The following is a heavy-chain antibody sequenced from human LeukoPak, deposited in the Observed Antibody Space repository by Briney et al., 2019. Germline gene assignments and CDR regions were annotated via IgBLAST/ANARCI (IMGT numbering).Heavy chain of an antibody. CDR1: GVSISSSGYY. CDR3: ARGNDFWSGSEDY. CDR2: IYHSGST. D-gene: IGHD3-3*01. Sequence: SETLSLTCTVSGVSISSSGYYWIWIRQPPGKGLEWIGYIYHSGSTYYNPSLKSRVTISVDRSKNQFSLKLSSVTAADTAVYYCARGNDFWSGSEDYWGQGTLVTVSS. V-gene: IGHV4-30-2*01. J-gene: IGHJ4*02.